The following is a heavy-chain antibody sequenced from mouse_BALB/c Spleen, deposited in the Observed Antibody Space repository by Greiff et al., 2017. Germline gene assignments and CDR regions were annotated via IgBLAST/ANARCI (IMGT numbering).Heavy chain of an antibody. CDR1: GYSITSDYA. V-gene: IGHV3-2*02. CDR2: ISYSGST. Sequence: EVKLMESGPGLVKPSQSLSLTCTVTGYSITSDYAWNWIRQFPGNKLEWMGYISYSGSTSYNPSLKSRISITRDTSKNQFFLQLNSVTTEDTATYYCARREYGNYVWFAYWGQGTLVTVSA. CDR3: ARREYGNYVWFAY. D-gene: IGHD2-10*02. J-gene: IGHJ3*01.